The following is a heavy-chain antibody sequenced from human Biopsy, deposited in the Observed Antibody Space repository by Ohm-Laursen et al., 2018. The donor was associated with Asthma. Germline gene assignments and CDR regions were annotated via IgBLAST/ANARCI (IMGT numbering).Heavy chain of an antibody. Sequence: SLRLSCAASGFNLNTYTLSWVRQAPGQGLAWLSTISYDGKFKYFADSVKGRFTISRDYSKNTLYLQMNSLRAEDTAVYYCARDREYSSGWYQPLFDYWGQGTLVTVSS. CDR2: ISYDGKFK. CDR3: ARDREYSSGWYQPLFDY. J-gene: IGHJ4*02. V-gene: IGHV3-30*04. D-gene: IGHD6-19*01. CDR1: GFNLNTYT.